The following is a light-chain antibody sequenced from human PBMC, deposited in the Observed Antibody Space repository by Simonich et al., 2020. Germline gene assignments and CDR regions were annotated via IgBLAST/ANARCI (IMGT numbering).Light chain of an antibody. CDR2: DAS. CDR3: QQYGSSPEFT. V-gene: IGKV3D-20*01. J-gene: IGKJ3*01. CDR1: QSVSSSY. Sequence: EIVLTQSPGTLSLSPGERATLSCRASQSVSSSYLAWYQQKPGLAPRLLIYDASSRANGIPDRFSGSGSGTDFTLTISRLEPEDFAVYYCQQYGSSPEFTFGPGTKVDIK.